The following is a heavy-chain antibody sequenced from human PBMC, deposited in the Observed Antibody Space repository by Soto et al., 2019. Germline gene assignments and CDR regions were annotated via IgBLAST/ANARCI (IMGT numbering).Heavy chain of an antibody. CDR3: AREVGRPGHFDP. V-gene: IGHV4-4*07. Sequence: QVQLQESGPGLVKPSDTLSLTCSVSGGSLSDHFWTWVRQPAGGGMEWIGRIYPSGTTTYNSSLKGRVTLSIDTSRNEVSLRLTSVPAADTAVYDCAREVGRPGHFDPWGQAILLTVSS. CDR1: GGSLSDHF. CDR2: IYPSGTT. J-gene: IGHJ5*02. D-gene: IGHD6-6*01.